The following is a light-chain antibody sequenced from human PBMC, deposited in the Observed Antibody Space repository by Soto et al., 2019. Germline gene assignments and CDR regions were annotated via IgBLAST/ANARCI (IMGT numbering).Light chain of an antibody. CDR2: SNA. CDR1: GSNIGENA. CDR3: AAWDDSLKAML. Sequence: QSVLTQPPSASGTPGQTVTISCSGSGSNIGENAVNWYQHLPGTAPQLLIYSNALRPSGVPHRFSGSKSGTAGSLAISGLQSEVEAHYYCAAWDDSLKAMLFGGGTKVTVL. J-gene: IGLJ3*02. V-gene: IGLV1-44*01.